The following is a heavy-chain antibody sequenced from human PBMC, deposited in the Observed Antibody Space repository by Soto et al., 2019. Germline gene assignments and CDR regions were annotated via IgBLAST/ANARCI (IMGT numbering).Heavy chain of an antibody. CDR2: ISWNSGSI. CDR3: AKDIRSYGNRYLDY. CDR1: GFTFDDYA. Sequence: GGSLRLSCAASGFTFDDYAMHWVRQAPGKGLEWVSGISWNSGSIGYADSVKGRFTISRDNAKNSLYLQMNSLRAEDTALYYCAKDIRSYGNRYLDYWGQGTLVTVSS. J-gene: IGHJ4*02. V-gene: IGHV3-9*01. D-gene: IGHD5-18*01.